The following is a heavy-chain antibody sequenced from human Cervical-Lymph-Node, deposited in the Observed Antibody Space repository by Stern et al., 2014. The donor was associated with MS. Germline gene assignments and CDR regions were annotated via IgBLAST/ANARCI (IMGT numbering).Heavy chain of an antibody. CDR2: INEDESST. J-gene: IGHJ4*02. CDR3: ARGYDWNMYDY. Sequence: EDQLVESGGGLVQPGGSQRLSCAASGFTFSSYWMHWVRQAPGKGLVWVSRINEDESSTSYADSVKGRFTIARDNAKNTLYLQMNSLRAEDTAVYYCARGYDWNMYDYWGQGTLVTVSS. V-gene: IGHV3-74*02. CDR1: GFTFSSYW. D-gene: IGHD1/OR15-1a*01.